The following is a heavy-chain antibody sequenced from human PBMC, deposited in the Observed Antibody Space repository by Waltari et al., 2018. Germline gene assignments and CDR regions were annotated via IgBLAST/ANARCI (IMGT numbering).Heavy chain of an antibody. CDR2: ISGSGGST. Sequence: EVQLVESGGGLVKPGGSLRLSCAASGFTFSSYSMNWVRQAPGKGLEWVSAISGSGGSTYYADSVKGRFTISRDNSKNTLYLQMNSLRAEDTAVYYCARSADPHGGYFDYWGQGTLVTVSS. V-gene: IGHV3-23*04. J-gene: IGHJ4*02. D-gene: IGHD3-10*01. CDR1: GFTFSSYS. CDR3: ARSADPHGGYFDY.